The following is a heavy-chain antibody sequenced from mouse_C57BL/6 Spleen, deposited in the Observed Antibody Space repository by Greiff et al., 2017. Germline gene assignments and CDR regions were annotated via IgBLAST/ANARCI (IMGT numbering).Heavy chain of an antibody. J-gene: IGHJ4*01. Sequence: QVQLQQPGAELVKPGASVKLSCKASGYTFTSYWMQWVKQRPGQGLEWIGEIDPSDSYTNYNQKFKGKATLTVDTSSSTAYMQLSSLTSEDSAVYCCARGVYVSSLGYAMDYWGQGTSVTVSS. CDR1: GYTFTSYW. CDR3: ARGVYVSSLGYAMDY. V-gene: IGHV1-50*01. CDR2: IDPSDSYT. D-gene: IGHD1-1*01.